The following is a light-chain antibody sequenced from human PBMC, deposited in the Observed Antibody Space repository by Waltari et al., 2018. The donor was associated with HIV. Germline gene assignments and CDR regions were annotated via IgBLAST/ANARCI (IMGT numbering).Light chain of an antibody. J-gene: IGKJ4*01. CDR2: KAS. Sequence: QMTQTPSTLSASVGDSVTITCRASQTINSWLAWDQQRPGNAPKLLIYKASTLEGGVPSRFSGRGSGTEFTLTITSLQPDDFASYYCQQYNGLSLTFGGGTRVEIK. CDR1: QTINSW. CDR3: QQYNGLSLT. V-gene: IGKV1-5*03.